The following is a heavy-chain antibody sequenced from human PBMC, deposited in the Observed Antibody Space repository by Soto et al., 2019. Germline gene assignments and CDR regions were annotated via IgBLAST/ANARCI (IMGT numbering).Heavy chain of an antibody. J-gene: IGHJ6*02. D-gene: IGHD3-16*01. CDR2: INTYNGNT. CDR3: AMVDVYVTPSPQDV. Sequence: QVQLVQSRAEVKNPGASVKVSCKASGYSFTRYGIAWARQTAGQGLEWMGWINTYNGNTNYAQNLQGRVTLTTDTSTSTAYMDLTSLRSNDTAIYYCAMVDVYVTPSPQDVWGQGTTVIVSS. CDR1: GYSFTRYG. V-gene: IGHV1-18*01.